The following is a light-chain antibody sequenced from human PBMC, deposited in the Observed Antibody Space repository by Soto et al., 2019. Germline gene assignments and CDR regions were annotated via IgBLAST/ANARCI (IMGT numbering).Light chain of an antibody. CDR1: QSVPSNY. CDR2: AAS. Sequence: EIVLTQSPGTLSLSPGERVTLSCRASQSVPSNYLAWYQHKPGQAPRLLIYAASSSATGVPGRFSGSGSGTEFTLTIASLQPEDFSTYYCQQSDSTPYTFGQGTKVEI. J-gene: IGKJ2*01. CDR3: QQSDSTPYT. V-gene: IGKV3-20*01.